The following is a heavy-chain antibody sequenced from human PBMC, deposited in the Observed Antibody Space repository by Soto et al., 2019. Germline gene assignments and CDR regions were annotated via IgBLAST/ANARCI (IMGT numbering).Heavy chain of an antibody. CDR2: ISAYNGNT. D-gene: IGHD3-9*01. J-gene: IGHJ4*02. CDR1: GYTFTSYG. V-gene: IGHV1-18*01. CDR3: ARDARYYDILTSLGTFDY. Sequence: GASVKVSCKASGYTFTSYGISWVRQAPGQGLEWMGWISAYNGNTNYAQKLQGRVTMTTDTSTSTAYMELRSLRSDDTAVYYCARDARYYDILTSLGTFDYWGQGTLVTVSS.